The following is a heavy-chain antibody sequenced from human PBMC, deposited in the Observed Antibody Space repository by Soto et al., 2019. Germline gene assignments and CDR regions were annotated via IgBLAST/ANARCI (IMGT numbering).Heavy chain of an antibody. V-gene: IGHV3-23*01. CDR3: AKCTVATSTTYYFDY. D-gene: IGHD4-17*01. Sequence: GGSLRLSCAASGFTFSSYAMSWVRQAPGKGLEWVSAISGSGGSTYYADSVKGRFTISRDNSKNTLYLQMNSLRAEDTAVYYCAKCTVATSTTYYFDYWGQGTLVTVSS. CDR2: ISGSGGST. J-gene: IGHJ4*02. CDR1: GFTFSSYA.